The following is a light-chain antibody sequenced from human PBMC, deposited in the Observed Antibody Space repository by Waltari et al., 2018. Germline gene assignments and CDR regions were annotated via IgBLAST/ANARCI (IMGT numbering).Light chain of an antibody. CDR2: GNSDGSH. J-gene: IGLJ3*02. CDR3: QTGGHGTWV. V-gene: IGLV4-69*01. Sequence: QLVLTQSPSASASLGASVKLTCTLSSGHSSNVIAWLQQQPEKGPRHLMKGNSDGSHSKGDKSPDRFSGSSSGAEHFLTSSSLQSEDEADYYCQTGGHGTWVFGGGTKLTVL. CDR1: SGHSSNV.